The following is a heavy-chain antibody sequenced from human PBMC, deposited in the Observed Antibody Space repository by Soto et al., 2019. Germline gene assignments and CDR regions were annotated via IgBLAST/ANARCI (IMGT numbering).Heavy chain of an antibody. D-gene: IGHD2-8*01. J-gene: IGHJ3*02. Sequence: QLQLVQSGAEVKKPGSSVRVSCKASGGTFSNAAISWVRQAPGQGLQWLGGVIPIYNTAFYKQDFQGRVTITAYGLTSMTYREWTCVTAADPGMDVSSRAFVTGNGFRCWAFGIRGQGT. CDR1: GGTFSNAA. V-gene: IGHV1-69*01. CDR3: SRAFVTGNGFRCWAFGI. CDR2: VIPIYNTA.